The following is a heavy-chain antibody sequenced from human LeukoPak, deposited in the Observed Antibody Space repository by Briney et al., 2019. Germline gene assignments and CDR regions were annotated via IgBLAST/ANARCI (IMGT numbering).Heavy chain of an antibody. D-gene: IGHD3-10*01. CDR2: INPNSGGT. Sequence: GASVKVSCKASGYTFTGYYMHWVRQAPGQGPEWMGWINPNSGGTNYAQKFQGRVTMTRDTSISTAYMELSRLRSDDTAVYYCARGVSTYYYGSGSYWVDYWGQGTLVTVSS. CDR1: GYTFTGYY. J-gene: IGHJ4*02. CDR3: ARGVSTYYYGSGSYWVDY. V-gene: IGHV1-2*02.